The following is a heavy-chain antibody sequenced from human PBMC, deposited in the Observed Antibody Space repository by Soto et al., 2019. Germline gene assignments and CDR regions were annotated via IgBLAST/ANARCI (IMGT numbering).Heavy chain of an antibody. CDR2: IYHDGYT. CDR3: TRDRVRDAIEY. Sequence: SETLSLTCTVSGGSINNYYCSWIRQSPGKGLEWIGYIYHDGYTSYNPSLKSRVTISVDTSKNQISLRLSSVTAADTAVYYCTRDRVRDAIEYWGQGAMVTVSS. V-gene: IGHV4-59*01. CDR1: GGSINNYY. D-gene: IGHD2-2*01. J-gene: IGHJ4*01.